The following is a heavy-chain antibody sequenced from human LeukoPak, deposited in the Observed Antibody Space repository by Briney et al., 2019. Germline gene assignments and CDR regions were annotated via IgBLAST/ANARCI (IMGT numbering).Heavy chain of an antibody. V-gene: IGHV3-11*01. CDR1: GFTFTDYY. D-gene: IGHD3-10*01. CDR3: ARDIGFTVVRGAMLYFYAMDV. Sequence: GGSLRLSCTDSGFTFTDYYMNWIRQAPGKGLEWISYISPNSETKYYADSVKGRFTISRDNAKNSLYLQMNSLTAEDTAVYFCARDIGFTVVRGAMLYFYAMDVWGQGTTVTISS. J-gene: IGHJ6*02. CDR2: ISPNSETK.